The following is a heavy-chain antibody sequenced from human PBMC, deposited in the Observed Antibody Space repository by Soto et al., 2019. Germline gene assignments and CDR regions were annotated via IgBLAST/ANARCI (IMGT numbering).Heavy chain of an antibody. CDR3: ARVSSEMYYDTSTGHAGYYGMDV. D-gene: IGHD3-9*01. Sequence: SETLSLTCTVSGGPVSGGGYYWSWIRQPPGKGLEWMGYIYNSGSTKYNPSLNSRVSISVDTSKSQFSLKLSSVTAADTAVYYCARVSSEMYYDTSTGHAGYYGMDVWGQGTTVTVSS. CDR1: GGPVSGGGYY. J-gene: IGHJ6*02. V-gene: IGHV4-61*08. CDR2: IYNSGST.